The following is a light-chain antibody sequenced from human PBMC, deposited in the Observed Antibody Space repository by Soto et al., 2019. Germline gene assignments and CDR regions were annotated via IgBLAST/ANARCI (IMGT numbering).Light chain of an antibody. CDR2: TAS. CDR1: QSIIIY. J-gene: IGKJ1*01. CDR3: QQSYSHPR. Sequence: IELTQSPASLSSSVGDRVTITCRASQSIIIYLNWYQQKPGKAPKLLIYTASSLQGGVPSRFSGSGSGTDSTLTISSLQAEDFATYYYQQSYSHPRFGQGTKVEIK. V-gene: IGKV1-39*01.